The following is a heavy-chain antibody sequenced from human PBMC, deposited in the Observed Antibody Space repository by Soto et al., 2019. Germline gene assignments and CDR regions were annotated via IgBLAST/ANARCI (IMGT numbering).Heavy chain of an antibody. J-gene: IGHJ4*02. V-gene: IGHV3-23*01. Sequence: EVQLLESGGGLVQPGGSLRLSCAASGFTFSSYAMSWVRQAPGKGLEWVSAISGSGGSTYYADSVKGRFTISRDNSKKTLYLQMNSLRAEDTAVYYYAKKAGPEFYGDYSHYWGQGTLVTVSS. CDR2: ISGSGGST. D-gene: IGHD4-17*01. CDR3: AKKAGPEFYGDYSHY. CDR1: GFTFSSYA.